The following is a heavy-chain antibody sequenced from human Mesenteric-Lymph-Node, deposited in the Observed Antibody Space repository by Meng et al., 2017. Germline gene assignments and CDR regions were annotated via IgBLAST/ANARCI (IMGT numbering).Heavy chain of an antibody. CDR3: ARDGRHRRFDA. J-gene: IGHJ5*02. Sequence: QVQPLESGGDLVKPGGSLRLCFAASGFRVSDDHMSWIRQAPGKGLEWIAYISKSGTSIYYADSVKGRFTISRDNAKESLYLQMNSLRAEDTAVYYCARDGRHRRFDAWGQGTLVTVSS. CDR2: ISKSGTSI. CDR1: GFRVSDDH. V-gene: IGHV3-11*01.